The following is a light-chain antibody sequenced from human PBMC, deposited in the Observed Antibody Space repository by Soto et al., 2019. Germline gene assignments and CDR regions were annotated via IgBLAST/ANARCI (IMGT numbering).Light chain of an antibody. V-gene: IGKV3-20*01. CDR2: DAS. Sequence: IVLTPSPGTLSLSPGARATLSGWASHTIYYTYLARYQQKPGQAPRLFIYDASSRAPGVPDSFSGSGSGTDFTLTISRLEPEDFAVYYCQQYGSSPLTFGGGTKVEIK. J-gene: IGKJ4*01. CDR3: QQYGSSPLT. CDR1: HTIYYTY.